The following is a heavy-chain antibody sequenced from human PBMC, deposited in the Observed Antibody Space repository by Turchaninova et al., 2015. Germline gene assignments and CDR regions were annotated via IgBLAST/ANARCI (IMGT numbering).Heavy chain of an antibody. CDR3: ARHYPDYYGSGHPLASAFNI. Sequence: KPSETLSVTCAVSGYSISSGYYWGWIRQPPGKGLEWIGSISHTGSTYSNPSLKSRVTISVDTSKNQFSLKLTSVTAADTAVYYCARHYPDYYGSGHPLASAFNIWGQGTMVTVSS. CDR2: ISHTGST. J-gene: IGHJ3*02. D-gene: IGHD3-10*01. V-gene: IGHV4-38-2*01. CDR1: GYSISSGYY.